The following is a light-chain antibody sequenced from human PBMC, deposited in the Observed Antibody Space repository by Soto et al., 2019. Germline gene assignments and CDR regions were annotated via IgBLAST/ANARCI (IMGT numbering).Light chain of an antibody. CDR2: DNN. J-gene: IGLJ2*01. CDR1: SSSIGNSY. V-gene: IGLV1-51*01. Sequence: QSVLTQPPSVSAAPGQTVTISCSGSSSSIGNSYVSWYQQLPGPAPKLLIYDNNKRPSGIPDRFSGSKSGTSATLGITVLQTGDEANYNCGTWDTSLPPVLFGGGTKVT. CDR3: GTWDTSLPPVL.